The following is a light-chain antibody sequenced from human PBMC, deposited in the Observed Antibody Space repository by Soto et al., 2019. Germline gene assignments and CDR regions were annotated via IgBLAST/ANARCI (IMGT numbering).Light chain of an antibody. CDR2: DAS. CDR1: QSVSTY. CDR3: QQRSDWPLT. V-gene: IGKV3-11*01. Sequence: EIVLTQSPPTLSLSTGERTTLSCRASQSVSTYLAWYQQKPGQAPRLLIYDASKRATGIPARFSGSGPGTDFTLTTSSLEPEDFAVYYCQQRSDWPLTFAQGTRLETK. J-gene: IGKJ5*01.